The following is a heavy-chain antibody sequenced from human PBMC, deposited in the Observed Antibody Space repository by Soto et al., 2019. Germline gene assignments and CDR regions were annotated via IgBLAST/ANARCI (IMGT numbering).Heavy chain of an antibody. V-gene: IGHV1-69*13. D-gene: IGHD6-13*01. Sequence: SVKVSCKASGGTFSSYRINWVRQAPGQGLEWVGRIVPIYRTADYAQKFQGRVTITADESARTSYMELRSLKSQDTAVYYCVRDSGAKLSSSWGQGTLVTVSS. CDR3: VRDSGAKLSSS. CDR2: IVPIYRTA. CDR1: GGTFSSYR. J-gene: IGHJ4*02.